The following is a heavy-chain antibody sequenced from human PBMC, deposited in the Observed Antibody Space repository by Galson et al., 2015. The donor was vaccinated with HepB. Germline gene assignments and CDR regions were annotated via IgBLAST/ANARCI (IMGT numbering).Heavy chain of an antibody. D-gene: IGHD3-10*01. CDR1: GFTFSNYA. J-gene: IGHJ4*02. CDR2: TLYDGSNK. V-gene: IGHV3-30*04. CDR3: ARDANYYGSGNYVRPFDY. Sequence: SLRLSCAASGFTFSNYAMHWVRQAPGKGLEWVAFTLYDGSNKYYADSVKGRFSISRDNSKNTLYLQMNSLTAADTAVYYCARDANYYGSGNYVRPFDYCGKGALVTVSS.